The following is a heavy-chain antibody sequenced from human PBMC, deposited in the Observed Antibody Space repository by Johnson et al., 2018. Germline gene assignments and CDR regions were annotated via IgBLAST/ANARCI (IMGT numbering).Heavy chain of an antibody. Sequence: QVQLVESGAEVKNPGSSVKVSCQASGGTFSIHPLSWVRQGPGEGLEWMGGLTPMFRKPIHAQKFQGRVTITADGSTATAYMELNTLRSEDTATHYCARGSGTYWNYFDSWGQGTLITVSP. J-gene: IGHJ4*02. CDR1: GGTFSIHP. V-gene: IGHV1-69*01. D-gene: IGHD1-26*01. CDR2: LTPMFRKP. CDR3: ARGSGTYWNYFDS.